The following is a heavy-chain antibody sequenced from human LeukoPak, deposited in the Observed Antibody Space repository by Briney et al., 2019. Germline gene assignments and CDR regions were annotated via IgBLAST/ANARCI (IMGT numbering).Heavy chain of an antibody. J-gene: IGHJ4*02. Sequence: GGSLRLSCAASGFTVSSNYMSWVRQAPGKGLEGVSVIYSGGSTYYADSVKGRFTISRDNSKNTLYLQMNSLRAEDTAVYYCAREPHYYDSSGYPNWGQGTLVTVSS. CDR3: AREPHYYDSSGYPN. V-gene: IGHV3-66*01. CDR1: GFTVSSNY. D-gene: IGHD3-22*01. CDR2: IYSGGST.